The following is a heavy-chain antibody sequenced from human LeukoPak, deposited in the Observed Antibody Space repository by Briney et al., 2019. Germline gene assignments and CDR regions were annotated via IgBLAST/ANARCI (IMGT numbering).Heavy chain of an antibody. Sequence: SGRSLRLSCAASGFTFSSYAMHWVRQAPGKGLEWVAVISYDGSNKYYADSVKGRFTISRDNAKNSLYLQMNSLRAEDTAVYYCARRYFDYWGQGTLVTVSS. CDR1: GFTFSSYA. J-gene: IGHJ4*02. CDR2: ISYDGSNK. CDR3: ARRYFDY. V-gene: IGHV3-30-3*01.